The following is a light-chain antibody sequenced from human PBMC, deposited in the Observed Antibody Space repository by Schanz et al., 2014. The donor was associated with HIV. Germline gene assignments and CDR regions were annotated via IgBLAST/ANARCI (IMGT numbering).Light chain of an antibody. CDR2: AAS. CDR1: QGIGNE. J-gene: IGKJ2*01. Sequence: DIQMTQSPSSLSASVGDTVTITCRASQGIGNELGWYQQKPGKAPKRLIYAASFLQSEVPSRFIGSGSGTSFTLTISSLQPDDFATYYCQQCVTYPYTFGQGTKLDIK. V-gene: IGKV1-17*01. CDR3: QQCVTYPYT.